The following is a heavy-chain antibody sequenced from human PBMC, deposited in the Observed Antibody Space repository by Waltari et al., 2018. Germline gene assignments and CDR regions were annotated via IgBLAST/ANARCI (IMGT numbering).Heavy chain of an antibody. Sequence: EVQLVESGGGLVQPGGSLRLSCAASGFTFSSYWMHWVRQAPGKGLVWVSRINSEGSSSAYADAVKGRFTTSRDNAKNTRYLQMNSLRAEDTAVYYCARDPLAAAGPHFDYWGQGTLVTVSS. CDR1: GFTFSSYW. CDR2: INSEGSSS. CDR3: ARDPLAAAGPHFDY. J-gene: IGHJ4*02. D-gene: IGHD6-13*01. V-gene: IGHV3-74*01.